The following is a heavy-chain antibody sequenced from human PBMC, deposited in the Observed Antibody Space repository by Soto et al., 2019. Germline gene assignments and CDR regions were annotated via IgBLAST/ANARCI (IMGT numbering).Heavy chain of an antibody. CDR3: AAEYSSRFSAWFDP. Sequence: SLRISCAASGFTFSSYAMSWVRQAPGKGLEWVSAISGSGGSTYYADSVKGRFTISRDNSKNTLYLQMNSLRAEDTAVYYCAAEYSSRFSAWFDPWGQGTLVTVSS. CDR1: GFTFSSYA. D-gene: IGHD6-13*01. V-gene: IGHV3-23*01. J-gene: IGHJ5*02. CDR2: ISGSGGST.